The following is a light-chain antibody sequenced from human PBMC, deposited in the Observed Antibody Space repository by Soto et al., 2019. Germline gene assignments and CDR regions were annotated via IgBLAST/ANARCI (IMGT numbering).Light chain of an antibody. CDR1: SSDVGGYNY. CDR2: DVS. Sequence: QSVLTQPRSVSGSPGQSVTISCTGTSSDVGGYNYVSWYQQHPGKAPKLMIYDVSKRPSGVPDRFSGSKSGNTASLTISGLQDEDEADYYCCSSAGSYTFVVFGGGTKLTVL. V-gene: IGLV2-11*01. J-gene: IGLJ2*01. CDR3: CSSAGSYTFVV.